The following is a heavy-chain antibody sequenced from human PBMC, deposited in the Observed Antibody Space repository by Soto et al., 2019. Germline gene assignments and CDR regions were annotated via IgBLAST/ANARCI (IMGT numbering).Heavy chain of an antibody. CDR1: GFSFSDYE. J-gene: IGHJ1*01. V-gene: IGHV3-48*03. D-gene: IGHD2-21*02. CDR2: IGSSTTSI. CDR3: AGRGLYCGGGCFVL. Sequence: EVQLVESGGGLVQPGRSLRLSCTASGFSFSDYEMNWVRQAPGKGLEWISYIGSSTTSIYYADSVRGRFTISRDNAKNPLYLEINRLRGGGQGVFYCAGRGLYCGGGCFVLRGQGTPVPGSS.